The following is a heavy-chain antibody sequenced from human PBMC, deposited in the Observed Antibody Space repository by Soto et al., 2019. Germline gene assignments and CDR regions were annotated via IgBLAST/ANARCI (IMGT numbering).Heavy chain of an antibody. D-gene: IGHD5-18*01. CDR2: IYYSGST. Sequence: PETLSPTCTVSGGSISSYYWSWIRQPPGKGLEWIGYIYYSGSTNYNPSLKSRVTISVDTSKNQFSLMLSSVTAADTAVYYCASGYSYGRGGYYYYYYMDVWGKGTTVTVSS. CDR3: ASGYSYGRGGYYYYYYMDV. J-gene: IGHJ6*03. CDR1: GGSISSYY. V-gene: IGHV4-59*01.